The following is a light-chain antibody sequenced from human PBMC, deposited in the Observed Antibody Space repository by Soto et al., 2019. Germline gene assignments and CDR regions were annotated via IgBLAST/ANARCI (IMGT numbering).Light chain of an antibody. Sequence: EIVLTQSPGTLSLSPGERATLSCRAGRGVRSSNLAWNQQKPGQAPRLLIYGASSRATGIPDRFSGSGSGTDFTLTISRLEPEDFAVYYCQQYGSSQFTFGPGTKVDIK. V-gene: IGKV3-20*01. CDR2: GAS. J-gene: IGKJ3*01. CDR1: RGVRSSN. CDR3: QQYGSSQFT.